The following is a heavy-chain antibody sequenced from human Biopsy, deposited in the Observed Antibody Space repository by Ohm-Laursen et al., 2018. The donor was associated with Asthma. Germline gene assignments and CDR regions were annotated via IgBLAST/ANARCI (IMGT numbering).Heavy chain of an antibody. V-gene: IGHV3-53*01. CDR1: GFAVSRDH. CDR3: ERGERRKGENDYFDY. Sequence: SLRLSCAASGFAVSRDHMFWVRQAPGKGLEWVSVIYSGGTSHTADSVRGRFTISRDYSKNTLYLQMHSLRAEDTAGDYCERGERRKGENDYFDYWGQGTLVTVTS. CDR2: IYSGGTS. D-gene: IGHD3-10*01. J-gene: IGHJ4*02.